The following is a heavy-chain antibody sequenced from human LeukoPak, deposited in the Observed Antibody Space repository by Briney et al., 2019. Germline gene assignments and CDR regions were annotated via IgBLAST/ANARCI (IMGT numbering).Heavy chain of an antibody. J-gene: IGHJ6*02. D-gene: IGHD3-9*01. CDR2: IYGTGTT. V-gene: IGHV3-66*01. CDR1: GFTFSSYA. CDR3: AREARYYDILTGFHNYSGVDV. Sequence: RSGGSLRLSCAASGFTFSSYAMSWVRQAPGKGLECVSAIYGTGTTYYADSVKGRFTVSRDSSSNTLHLQMNSLRAEDSAVYYCAREARYYDILTGFHNYSGVDVWGQGTTVTVSS.